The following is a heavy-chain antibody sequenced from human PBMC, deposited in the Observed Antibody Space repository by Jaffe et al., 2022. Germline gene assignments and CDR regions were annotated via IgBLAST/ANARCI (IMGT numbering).Heavy chain of an antibody. CDR2: INHSGST. CDR1: GGSFSGYY. J-gene: IGHJ4*02. V-gene: IGHV4-34*01. D-gene: IGHD3-3*01. Sequence: QVQLQQWGAGLLKPSETLSLTCAVYGGSFSGYYWSWIRQPPGKGLEWIGEINHSGSTNYNPSLKSRVTISVDTSKNQFSLKLSSVTAADTAVYYCARGPTYYDFWSGYHLVDYFDYWGQGTLVTVSS. CDR3: ARGPTYYDFWSGYHLVDYFDY.